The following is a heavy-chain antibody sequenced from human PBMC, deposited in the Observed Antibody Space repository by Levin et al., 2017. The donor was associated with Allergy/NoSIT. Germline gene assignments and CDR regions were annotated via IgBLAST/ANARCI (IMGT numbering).Heavy chain of an antibody. CDR3: AHAFSRRRDILTGYWYYFDY. CDR1: GFSLSTSGVG. Sequence: ESGPTLVKHTQTLTLTCTFSGFSLSTSGVGVGWIRQPPGKALEWLALIYWDDDKRYSPSLKSRLTITKDTSKNQVVLTMTNMDPVDTATYYCAHAFSRRRDILTGYWYYFDYWGQGTLVTVSS. V-gene: IGHV2-5*02. D-gene: IGHD3-9*01. CDR2: IYWDDDK. J-gene: IGHJ4*02.